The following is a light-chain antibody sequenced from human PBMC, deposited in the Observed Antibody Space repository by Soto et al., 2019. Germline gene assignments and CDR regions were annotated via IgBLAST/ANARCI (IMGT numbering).Light chain of an antibody. Sequence: DIQMTQSPSTLSASVGDRVTITCRASQSISSWLAWYQQKPGKAPKLLIYKASSSESGVPSRFSGSGSGTDFTLTISSLQPDDSATYYCQQYESGWTFGQGTKVEIK. CDR3: QQYESGWT. J-gene: IGKJ1*01. CDR2: KAS. CDR1: QSISSW. V-gene: IGKV1-5*03.